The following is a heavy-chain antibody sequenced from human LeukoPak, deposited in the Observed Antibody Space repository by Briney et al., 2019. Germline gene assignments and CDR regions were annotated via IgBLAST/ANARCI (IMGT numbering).Heavy chain of an antibody. CDR3: ARDGYQLRGYNWFDP. CDR2: INPNSGGT. CDR1: GYTFTGYC. D-gene: IGHD2-2*01. J-gene: IGHJ5*02. Sequence: ASVKVSCKASGYTFTGYCMHWVRQAPGQGLEWMGWINPNSGGTNYAQKFQGRVTMTRDTSISTAYMELSRLRSDDTAVYYCARDGYQLRGYNWFDPWGQGTLVTLSS. V-gene: IGHV1-2*02.